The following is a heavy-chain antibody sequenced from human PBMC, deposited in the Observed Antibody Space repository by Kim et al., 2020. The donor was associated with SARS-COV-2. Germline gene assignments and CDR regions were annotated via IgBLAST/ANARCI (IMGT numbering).Heavy chain of an antibody. Sequence: SETLSLTCAVYGGSFSGYYWSWIRQPPGKGLEWIGEINHSGSTNYNPSLKSRVTISVDTSKNQFSLKLSSVTAADTAVYYCARGQNNSGRPNKWLRTPFDYWGQGTLFTVSS. CDR2: INHSGST. V-gene: IGHV4-34*01. J-gene: IGHJ4*02. D-gene: IGHD5-12*01. CDR3: ARGQNNSGRPNKWLRTPFDY. CDR1: GGSFSGYY.